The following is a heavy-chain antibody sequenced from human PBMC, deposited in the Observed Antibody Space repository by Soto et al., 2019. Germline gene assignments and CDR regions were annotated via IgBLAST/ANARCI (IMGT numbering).Heavy chain of an antibody. CDR1: GFIFKMYW. D-gene: IGHD3-10*01. Sequence: RLSCAASGFIFKMYWMHWVRQSPGKGLVWISRIYNDGTYSDYADSVRGRFTISRDNVNDTLYLQMNNFRAEDSGLYYCTRGPRPISTGTGAYWGQGTQVTVS. V-gene: IGHV3-74*01. J-gene: IGHJ4*02. CDR3: TRGPRPISTGTGAY. CDR2: IYNDGTYS.